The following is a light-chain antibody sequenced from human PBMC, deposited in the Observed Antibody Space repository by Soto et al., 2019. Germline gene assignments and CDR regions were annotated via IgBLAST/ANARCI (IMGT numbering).Light chain of an antibody. CDR2: AAS. CDR1: QGIRDE. CDR3: LQDNDYPRT. J-gene: IGKJ1*01. Sequence: AVHLTQSPSSLSASVGDRVIITCRASQGIRDELGWYQQKPGRAPKLLIYAASVLQSGVPSRFRGGGFGTDFTLTISSLQPEDFATYYCLQDNDYPRTFGQGTK. V-gene: IGKV1-6*01.